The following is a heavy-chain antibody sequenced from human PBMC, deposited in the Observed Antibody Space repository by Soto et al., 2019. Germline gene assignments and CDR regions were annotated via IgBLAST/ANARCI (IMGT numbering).Heavy chain of an antibody. Sequence: GGSLRLSCAASGFTFSSYSMNWVRQAPGKGLEWVSYISSSSNSIYYADSVKGRFTISRDNAKNTLHLQMNSLRAEDTAVYYCARVVSLYFGESLGDNWGQGTLVTVSS. V-gene: IGHV3-48*04. D-gene: IGHD3-10*01. CDR2: ISSSSNSI. J-gene: IGHJ4*02. CDR3: ARVVSLYFGESLGDN. CDR1: GFTFSSYS.